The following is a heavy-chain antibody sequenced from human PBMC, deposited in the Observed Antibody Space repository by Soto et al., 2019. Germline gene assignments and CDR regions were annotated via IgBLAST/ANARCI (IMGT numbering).Heavy chain of an antibody. D-gene: IGHD3-22*01. Sequence: QVQLVESGGGGVQPGRSLTLSCAASDFTFSSYGIHWVRQAPGKGLEWVAVISYDGSNKQYGDSVKGRFTMSRDNSKNTVHLQMNSLRVEDTAVYYCAKDTFYHDSSGYYVFDYWGQGTLVTVSS. V-gene: IGHV3-30*18. CDR2: ISYDGSNK. CDR1: DFTFSSYG. J-gene: IGHJ4*02. CDR3: AKDTFYHDSSGYYVFDY.